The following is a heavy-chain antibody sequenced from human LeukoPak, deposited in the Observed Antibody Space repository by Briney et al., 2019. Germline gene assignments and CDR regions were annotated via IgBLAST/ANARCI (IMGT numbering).Heavy chain of an antibody. Sequence: SETLSLTCAVYGGSFSGYYWSWIRQPPGKGLEWIGEINHSGSTNYNPSLKSRVTISVDTSKNQFSLKLSSVTAADTAVYYCATCSGGSCFTFDIWGQGTMVTVSS. V-gene: IGHV4-34*01. D-gene: IGHD2-15*01. CDR3: ATCSGGSCFTFDI. CDR1: GGSFSGYY. J-gene: IGHJ3*02. CDR2: INHSGST.